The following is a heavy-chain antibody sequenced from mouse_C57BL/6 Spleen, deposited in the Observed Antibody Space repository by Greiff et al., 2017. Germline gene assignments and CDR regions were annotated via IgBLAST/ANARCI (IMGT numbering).Heavy chain of an antibody. CDR1: GYTFTDYN. J-gene: IGHJ3*01. Sequence: EVQLQQSGPELVKPGASVKIPCKASGYTFTDYNMDWVKQSHGQSLEWIGDINPNNGGTIYNQTFKGKATLTVDKSSSTAYMGLRSRTSEDMAIYYCARGYYYGSRSFADWGKGTLVTVSA. CDR3: ARGYYYGSRSFAD. CDR2: INPNNGGT. D-gene: IGHD1-1*01. V-gene: IGHV1-18*01.